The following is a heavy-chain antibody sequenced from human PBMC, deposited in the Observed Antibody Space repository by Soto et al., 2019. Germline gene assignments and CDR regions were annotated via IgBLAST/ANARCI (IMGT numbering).Heavy chain of an antibody. CDR3: AKKANYSDTTGNYKNCMDV. Sequence: SETLSLTCGVSGGSISSSNWWSWVRQPPGKGLEWIGEIYHTGTTNYNPSLRSRVTISVDKSKNQFSLKLSSVTAADTAVYYCAKKANYSDTTGNYKNCMDVWGQGTTVTVSS. V-gene: IGHV4-4*02. J-gene: IGHJ6*02. D-gene: IGHD3-22*01. CDR1: GGSISSSNW. CDR2: IYHTGTT.